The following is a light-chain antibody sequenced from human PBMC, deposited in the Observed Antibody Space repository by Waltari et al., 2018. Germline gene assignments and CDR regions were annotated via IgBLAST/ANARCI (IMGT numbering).Light chain of an antibody. J-gene: IGLJ3*02. CDR2: DVH. V-gene: IGLV2-11*01. CDR1: SSNIGRFNY. Sequence: QSALTQPPSASGSPGQSVTISCTGTSSNIGRFNYVSWYHQHPGKAPKLLIFDVHKRPSGVPGRFSGAKSGNTAYLTISGLQAEDEAEYYCCSYAVSYSGLFGAGTKLTVL. CDR3: CSYAVSYSGL.